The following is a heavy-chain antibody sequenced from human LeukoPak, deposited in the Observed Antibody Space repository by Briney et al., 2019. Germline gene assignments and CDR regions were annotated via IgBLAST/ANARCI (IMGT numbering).Heavy chain of an antibody. Sequence: LRLSCAASGFTFSDHYMDWVRQPPGKGLEWIGYIYYSGSTYYNPSLKSRVTISVDTSKNQFSLKLSSVTAADTAVYYCARDRVAAAGTGTYYFDYWGQGTLVTVSS. CDR1: GFTFSDHY. CDR2: IYYSGST. CDR3: ARDRVAAAGTGTYYFDY. J-gene: IGHJ4*02. V-gene: IGHV4-30-4*08. D-gene: IGHD6-13*01.